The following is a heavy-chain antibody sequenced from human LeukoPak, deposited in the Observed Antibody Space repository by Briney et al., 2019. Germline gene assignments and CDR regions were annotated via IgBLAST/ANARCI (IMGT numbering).Heavy chain of an antibody. CDR2: IRFDGSNK. J-gene: IGHJ6*03. Sequence: GGSLRLSCAASGFTFSTYGMHWVRQAPGKGLEWVAFIRFDGSNKYYADSMKGRFTISRDNSKNTLYLQMNSLRAEDTAVYYCARGPYYYYYYMDVWGKGTTVTVSS. CDR3: ARGPYYYYYYMDV. V-gene: IGHV3-30*02. CDR1: GFTFSTYG.